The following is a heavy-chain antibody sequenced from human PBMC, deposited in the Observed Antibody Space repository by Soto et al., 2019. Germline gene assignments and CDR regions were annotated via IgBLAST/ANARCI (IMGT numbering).Heavy chain of an antibody. J-gene: IGHJ6*02. D-gene: IGHD6-13*01. CDR3: ARDSTRPLQQLDYYYYGMDV. Sequence: GGSLRLSCAASGFPFSSYWMHWVRQAPGKGLVWVSRINSDGSSTSYADSVKGRFTISRDNAKNTLYLQMNSLRAEDTAVYYCARDSTRPLQQLDYYYYGMDVWGQGTTVTVSS. CDR1: GFPFSSYW. CDR2: INSDGSST. V-gene: IGHV3-74*01.